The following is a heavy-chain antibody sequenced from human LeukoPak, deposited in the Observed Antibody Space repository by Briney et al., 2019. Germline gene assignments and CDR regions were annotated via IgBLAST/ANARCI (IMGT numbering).Heavy chain of an antibody. CDR2: ISSSGSTI. Sequence: GGSLRLSCAASGFTFSSYEMNWVRQAPGKGLEWVSYISSSGSTIYYADSVKGRFTISRDNAKNSLYLQVNSLRAEDTAVYYCAKPRSEVGIVGAIDYWGQGTLVTVSS. V-gene: IGHV3-48*03. CDR3: AKPRSEVGIVGAIDY. J-gene: IGHJ4*02. D-gene: IGHD3-16*01. CDR1: GFTFSSYE.